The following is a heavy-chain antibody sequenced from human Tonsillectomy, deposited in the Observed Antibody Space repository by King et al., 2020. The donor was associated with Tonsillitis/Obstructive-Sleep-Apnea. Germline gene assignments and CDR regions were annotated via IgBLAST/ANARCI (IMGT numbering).Heavy chain of an antibody. Sequence: EVQLVESGGDLVRPGGSLRLSCAASGFTFSSHAMTWVRQAPGKGLEWVSTVGGSGDTTYYADSVKGRFTISRDNSKNTLYLQMNSLRAEDTAVYYCASTPYGSGTYYYFDYWGHGTLVTVSS. CDR3: ASTPYGSGTYYYFDY. D-gene: IGHD3-10*01. V-gene: IGHV3-23*04. CDR2: VGGSGDTT. CDR1: GFTFSSHA. J-gene: IGHJ4*01.